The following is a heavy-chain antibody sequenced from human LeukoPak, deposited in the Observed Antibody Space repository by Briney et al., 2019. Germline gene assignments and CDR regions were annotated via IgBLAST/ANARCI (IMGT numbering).Heavy chain of an antibody. Sequence: GGSLRLSCEASGFTFSSYAMHWVRQAPGKGLEWVSLISFDGSNEYYTDSVKGRFTVSRDNSKNTLYLQMNSLRVEDTAVYYCAREVYSSSWSYYFDYWGQGTLVTVSS. D-gene: IGHD6-13*01. CDR1: GFTFSSYA. CDR3: AREVYSSSWSYYFDY. CDR2: ISFDGSNE. V-gene: IGHV3-30-3*01. J-gene: IGHJ4*02.